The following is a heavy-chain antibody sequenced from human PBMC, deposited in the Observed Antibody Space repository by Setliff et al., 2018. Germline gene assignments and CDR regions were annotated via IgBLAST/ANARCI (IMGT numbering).Heavy chain of an antibody. CDR1: GFTFSAHW. CDR3: ARDLGIAALGTYLDY. Sequence: GGSLRLSCAASGFTFSAHWMHWVRQAPGKGLVWVSGINTDGSATYYADSVKGRFTISRDNLKNTLYLQMNSLRVEDTAVYYCARDLGIAALGTYLDYWGLGTLVTVSS. D-gene: IGHD6-13*01. J-gene: IGHJ4*02. CDR2: INTDGSAT. V-gene: IGHV3-74*01.